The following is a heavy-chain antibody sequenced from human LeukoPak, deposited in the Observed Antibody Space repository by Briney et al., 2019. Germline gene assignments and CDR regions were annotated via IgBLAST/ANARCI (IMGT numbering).Heavy chain of an antibody. Sequence: SETLSLTCTVSGGSVTSYYWMWIRQPAGKGLEWIGLIHISGSTNYNPSLKSRVTISVDTSKNQFSLKLSSVTAADTAVYYCARDAWSRDYGGNSGGPDYWGQGTLVTVSS. CDR1: GGSVTSYY. V-gene: IGHV4-4*07. J-gene: IGHJ4*02. CDR2: IHISGST. CDR3: ARDAWSRDYGGNSGGPDY. D-gene: IGHD4-23*01.